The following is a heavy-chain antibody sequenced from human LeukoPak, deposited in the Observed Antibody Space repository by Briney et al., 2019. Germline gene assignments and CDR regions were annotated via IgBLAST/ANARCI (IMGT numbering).Heavy chain of an antibody. J-gene: IGHJ4*02. D-gene: IGHD3-22*01. V-gene: IGHV1-69*06. Sequence: ASVKVSCKASGYTFTSYYMYWVRQAPGQGLEWMGGIIPIFGTANYAQKFQGRVTITADKSTSTAYMELSSLRSEDTAVYYCASSRNYYDSSGYYYYFDYWGQGTLVTVSS. CDR2: IIPIFGTA. CDR3: ASSRNYYDSSGYYYYFDY. CDR1: GYTFTSYY.